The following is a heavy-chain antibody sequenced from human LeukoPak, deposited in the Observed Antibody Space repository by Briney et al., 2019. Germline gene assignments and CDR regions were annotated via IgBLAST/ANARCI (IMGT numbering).Heavy chain of an antibody. Sequence: PGGSLRLSCAASGFTFSSYAMSWVRQAPGKGLEWVAFIRYDGSNKYYADSVKGRFTISRDNSKNTLYLQMNSLRAEDTAVYYCANVQRSSSGGDYWGQGTLVTVSS. D-gene: IGHD6-13*01. CDR1: GFTFSSYA. V-gene: IGHV3-30*02. J-gene: IGHJ4*02. CDR3: ANVQRSSSGGDY. CDR2: IRYDGSNK.